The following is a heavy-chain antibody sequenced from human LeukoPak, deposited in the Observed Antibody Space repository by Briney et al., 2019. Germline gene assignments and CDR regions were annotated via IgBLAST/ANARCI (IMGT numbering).Heavy chain of an antibody. J-gene: IGHJ3*02. Sequence: GGSLRLSCDASGFIFSDYYMSWIRQAPGKGLEWISYISNPSSTMYYADSVKGRFTISRDNAKNSLYLQMNSLRAGDTAVYYCARASYYDSSGYYLHDAFDIWGQGTMVTVSS. CDR1: GFIFSDYY. CDR2: ISNPSSTM. CDR3: ARASYYDSSGYYLHDAFDI. V-gene: IGHV3-11*04. D-gene: IGHD3-22*01.